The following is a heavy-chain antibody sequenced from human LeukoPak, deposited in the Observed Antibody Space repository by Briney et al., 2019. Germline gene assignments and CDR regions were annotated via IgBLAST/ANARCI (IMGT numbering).Heavy chain of an antibody. CDR1: GFTFSSYG. Sequence: PGGSLRLSCAASGFTFSSYGMHWVRQAPGKGLEWVAFIRYDGSNKYYADSVKGRFIISRDNSKNTLYLQMNSLRAEDTAVYYCAKDGGGGQWLRHNYSDYWGQGTLVTVSS. CDR3: AKDGGGGQWLRHNYSDY. J-gene: IGHJ4*02. CDR2: IRYDGSNK. D-gene: IGHD5-12*01. V-gene: IGHV3-30*02.